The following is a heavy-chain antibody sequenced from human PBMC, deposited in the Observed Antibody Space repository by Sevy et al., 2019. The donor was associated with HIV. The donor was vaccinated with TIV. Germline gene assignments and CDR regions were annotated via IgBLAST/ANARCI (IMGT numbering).Heavy chain of an antibody. Sequence: GGSLRLSCAASGFTFSSYSMNWVRQAPGKGLEWVSSISSSSYIYYADSVKGRFTISRDNAKNSLYLQMNSLRAEDTALYYCARAGTRNGFDIWGQGTMVTVSS. CDR1: GFTFSSYS. D-gene: IGHD3-10*01. V-gene: IGHV3-21*01. CDR2: ISSSSYI. J-gene: IGHJ3*02. CDR3: ARAGTRNGFDI.